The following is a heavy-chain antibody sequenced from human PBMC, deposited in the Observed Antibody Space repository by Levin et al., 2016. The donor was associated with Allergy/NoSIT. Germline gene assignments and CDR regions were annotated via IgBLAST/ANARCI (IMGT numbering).Heavy chain of an antibody. J-gene: IGHJ4*02. CDR3: ARIGISGTYFDL. V-gene: IGHV4-38-2*02. Sequence: SETLSLTCTVSGYSISSGYYWGWIRQPPGKGLEWIATIHNSGDTYYNPSLKSRVTISVDTSKNQFSLHLSSVTAADTAVYYCARIGISGTYFDLWGQGALVTVDS. D-gene: IGHD6-13*01. CDR2: IHNSGDT. CDR1: GYSISSGYY.